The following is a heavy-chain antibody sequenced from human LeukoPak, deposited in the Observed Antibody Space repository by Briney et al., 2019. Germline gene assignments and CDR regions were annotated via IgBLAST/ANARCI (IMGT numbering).Heavy chain of an antibody. CDR1: GYTLTELS. CDR3: ATVPVKDWLLNYFDY. Sequence: GASVKVSCKVSGYTLTELSMHWVRQAPGKGLEWMGGFDPEDGETIYAQKFQGRVTMTADTSTDTAYMELSSLRSEDTAVYYCATVPVKDWLLNYFDYWGQGTLVTVSS. V-gene: IGHV1-24*01. D-gene: IGHD3-9*01. J-gene: IGHJ4*02. CDR2: FDPEDGET.